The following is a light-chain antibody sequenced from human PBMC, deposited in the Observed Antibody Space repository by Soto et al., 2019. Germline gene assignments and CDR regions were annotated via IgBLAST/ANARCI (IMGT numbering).Light chain of an antibody. Sequence: EIVMTQSPATLSLSPGERAALSCRASQSINSELAWYQQKPGQPPRLLIYGASTRATGTPARFTGSESGSEFTLTISGLQSEDFAVYYCQQGHNWPLTFGQGTMLEI. V-gene: IGKV3-15*01. J-gene: IGKJ2*01. CDR1: QSINSE. CDR2: GAS. CDR3: QQGHNWPLT.